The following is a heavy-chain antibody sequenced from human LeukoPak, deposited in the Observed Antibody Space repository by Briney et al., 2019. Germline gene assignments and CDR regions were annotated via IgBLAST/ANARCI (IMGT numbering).Heavy chain of an antibody. CDR2: INPNSGGT. D-gene: IGHD3-22*01. Sequence: ASVKVSCKASGYTFTGYYMHWVRQAPGQGLELMGRINPNSGGTNYAQKFQGRVTMTRDTSISTAYMELSRLRSDDTAVYYCARDVQTNYYDSSGYHDYWGRGTLVTVSS. J-gene: IGHJ4*02. CDR3: ARDVQTNYYDSSGYHDY. CDR1: GYTFTGYY. V-gene: IGHV1-2*06.